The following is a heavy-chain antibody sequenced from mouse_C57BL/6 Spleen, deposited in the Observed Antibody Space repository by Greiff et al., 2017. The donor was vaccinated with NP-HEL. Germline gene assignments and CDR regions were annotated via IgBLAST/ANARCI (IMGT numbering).Heavy chain of an antibody. CDR3: ARSTQYYGSSLWYFDV. Sequence: QVQLKESGAELVKPGASVKISCKASGYAFSSYWMNWVKQRPGKGLEWIGQIYPGDGDTNYNGKFKGKATLTADKSSSTAYMQLSSLTSEDSAVYFCARSTQYYGSSLWYFDVWGTGTTVTVSS. CDR2: IYPGDGDT. D-gene: IGHD1-1*01. V-gene: IGHV1-80*01. CDR1: GYAFSSYW. J-gene: IGHJ1*03.